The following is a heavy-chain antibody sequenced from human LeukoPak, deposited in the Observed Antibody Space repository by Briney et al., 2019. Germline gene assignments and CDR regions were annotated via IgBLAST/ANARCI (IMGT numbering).Heavy chain of an antibody. CDR3: ASRKLGNDY. V-gene: IGHV4-61*01. J-gene: IGHJ4*02. D-gene: IGHD7-27*01. Sequence: SEALSLTCTVSGGSFSNTFYYWGWIRQPPGKGLEWIGYIYYTGTSYNPSLKSRVTISADTSKNQFSLKLISVTAADTAVYYCASRKLGNDYWGQGTLVTVSS. CDR2: IYYTGT. CDR1: GGSFSNTFYY.